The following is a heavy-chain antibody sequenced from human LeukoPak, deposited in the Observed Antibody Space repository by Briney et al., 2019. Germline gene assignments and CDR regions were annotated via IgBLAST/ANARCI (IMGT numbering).Heavy chain of an antibody. Sequence: SETLSLTCTVSGGSISSSSSYWGWIRQPPGMGLEWIGTIYYSGSTYYNPSLKSRVTIPVDTSKYQFSLKLSSVTAADTAVYYCARRFGYSYGYWFDPWGQGTLVTVSS. CDR2: IYYSGST. D-gene: IGHD5-18*01. V-gene: IGHV4-39*01. CDR1: GGSISSSSSY. CDR3: ARRFGYSYGYWFDP. J-gene: IGHJ5*02.